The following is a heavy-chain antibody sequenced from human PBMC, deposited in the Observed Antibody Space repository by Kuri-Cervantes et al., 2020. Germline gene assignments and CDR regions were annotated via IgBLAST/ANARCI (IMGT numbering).Heavy chain of an antibody. V-gene: IGHV4-39*07. D-gene: IGHD6-19*01. Sequence: GSLRLSCTVSGGSISSSSYYWGWIRQPPGKGLEWIGSIYYSGSTYYDPSLKSRVTISVDTSKNQFSLKLSSVTAADTAVYYCARSYSSGWYVLWGQGTLVTVSS. CDR2: IYYSGST. J-gene: IGHJ4*02. CDR1: GGSISSSSYY. CDR3: ARSYSSGWYVL.